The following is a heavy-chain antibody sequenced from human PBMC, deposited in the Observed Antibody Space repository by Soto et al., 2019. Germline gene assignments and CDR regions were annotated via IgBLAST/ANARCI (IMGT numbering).Heavy chain of an antibody. Sequence: WETLGLPCTVLGGSMNSYFGGWIRQPPGKGLEWIGYIYYSGSTNYNPSLKSRVTISVDTSKNQFSLKLSSVTAADTAVYYCARGYVNNWFDPWGQGTLVTVSS. V-gene: IGHV4-59*01. CDR2: IYYSGST. D-gene: IGHD3-16*01. CDR3: ARGYVNNWFDP. CDR1: GGSMNSYF. J-gene: IGHJ5*02.